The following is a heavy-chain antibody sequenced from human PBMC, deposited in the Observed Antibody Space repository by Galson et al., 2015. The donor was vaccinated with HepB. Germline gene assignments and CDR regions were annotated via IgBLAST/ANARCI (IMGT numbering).Heavy chain of an antibody. CDR1: GFTFTSYA. CDR3: AREIQRVGEFEEAFDV. D-gene: IGHD3-16*01. CDR2: ISGSGGTT. V-gene: IGHV3-23*01. Sequence: SLRLSCAASGFTFTSYAMSWVRQAPGKGLEWVSAISGSGGTTYYADSVKGRFTVSREDSKNTLYLQVNSLRAEDTAVYYCAREIQRVGEFEEAFDVWGQGTMVTVSS. J-gene: IGHJ3*01.